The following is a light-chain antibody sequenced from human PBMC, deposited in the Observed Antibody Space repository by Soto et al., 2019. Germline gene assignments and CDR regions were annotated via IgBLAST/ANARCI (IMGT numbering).Light chain of an antibody. V-gene: IGKV1-39*01. CDR3: QQYSSSRT. CDR1: QSISSY. J-gene: IGKJ1*01. CDR2: AAS. Sequence: DIQMTQSPSSLSASVGDRVTITCRASQSISSYLNWYQQKPGKAPKLLIYAASSLQSGVPSRFSGSGSGTDFTLTISSLQPEDFAVYYCQQYSSSRTFGQGTKVDIK.